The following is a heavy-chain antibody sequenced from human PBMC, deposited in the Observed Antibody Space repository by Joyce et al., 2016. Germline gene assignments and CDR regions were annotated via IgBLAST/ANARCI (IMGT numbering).Heavy chain of an antibody. J-gene: IGHJ3*02. CDR2: VSGYNGHT. D-gene: IGHD3-3*01. CDR1: GYSFVSYG. Sequence: QGHLVQSGGEVKRPGASVRVSCKASGYSFVSYGSSWVRQAPVQGLEWMGGVSGYNGHTKYGEKFKGRLALTTDASSSTADMELRSLRADDTAVYFCARQEYDFWTGADPLDIWGQGTVVTVSS. V-gene: IGHV1-18*04. CDR3: ARQEYDFWTGADPLDI.